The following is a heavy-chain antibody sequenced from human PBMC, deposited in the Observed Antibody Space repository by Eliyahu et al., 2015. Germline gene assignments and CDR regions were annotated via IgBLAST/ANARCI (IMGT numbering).Heavy chain of an antibody. D-gene: IGHD3-3*01. CDR1: GGXISSSSYY. CDR2: XYYSGST. CDR3: ARHAASKKSGWFDP. V-gene: IGHV4-39*01. Sequence: QLQLQESGPGLVKPSETLSLTCTXSGGXISSSSYYWGWIRQPPGKGLEWIGSXYYSGSTYYNPSLKSRVTISXDXSKNQFSLKLSSVTAADTAVYYCARHAASKKSGWFDPWGQGTLVTVSS. J-gene: IGHJ5*02.